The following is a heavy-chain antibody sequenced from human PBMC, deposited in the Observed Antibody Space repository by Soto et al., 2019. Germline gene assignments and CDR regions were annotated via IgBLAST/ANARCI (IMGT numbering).Heavy chain of an antibody. CDR3: ARSPRSSPYFDF. CDR2: IYPGDHET. D-gene: IGHD6-13*01. Sequence: PGESLKISCQCSGYTFSKFWIGWVDQLTGQGLEWMGIIYPGDHETRYSPSFLGKVTISAETSINTAYLQLSSLEASDSAFYFGARSPRSSPYFDFWGQGALVTVSS. V-gene: IGHV5-51*07. J-gene: IGHJ4*02. CDR1: GYTFSKFW.